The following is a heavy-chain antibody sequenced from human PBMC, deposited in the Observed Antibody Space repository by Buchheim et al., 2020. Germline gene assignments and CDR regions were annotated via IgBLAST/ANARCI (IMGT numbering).Heavy chain of an antibody. J-gene: IGHJ4*02. V-gene: IGHV3-23*01. Sequence: EVQLLESGGDLVQPGGSLRLSCAASGFTFSSYGMSWVRQAPGKGLEWVSGISGSGGRTYYADSVKGRFTISRDNSKNSLYLQMNSLRAEDTAIYYCARGFSDTSIYFHAYWGQGTL. CDR1: GFTFSSYG. CDR2: ISGSGGRT. CDR3: ARGFSDTSIYFHAY. D-gene: IGHD3-22*01.